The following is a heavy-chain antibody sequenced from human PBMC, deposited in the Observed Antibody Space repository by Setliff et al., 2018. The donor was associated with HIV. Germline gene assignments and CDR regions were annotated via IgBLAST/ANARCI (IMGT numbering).Heavy chain of an antibody. J-gene: IGHJ4*02. CDR2: ISSSGNTI. CDR3: ARKYYYDRSGYYY. V-gene: IGHV3-48*03. Sequence: CAASGFTFSSYEMNWVRQAPGKGLEWVSYISSSGNTIYYADSVKGRFTISRDNAKNSLYLQMNSLRAEDTAVYYCARKYYYDRSGYYYWGQGTLVTVSS. CDR1: GFTFSSYE. D-gene: IGHD3-22*01.